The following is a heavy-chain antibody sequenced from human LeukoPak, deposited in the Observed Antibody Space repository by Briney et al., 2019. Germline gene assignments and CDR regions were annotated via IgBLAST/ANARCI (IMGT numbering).Heavy chain of an antibody. CDR3: ASYYDFWSGKNY. CDR2: ISSSSSYI. J-gene: IGHJ4*02. V-gene: IGHV3-21*01. Sequence: GGSLRLSCAASGFTFSSYSMNWVRQAPGKGLEWVSSISSSSSYIYYADSVKGRFTISRDSAKNSLYLQMNSLRAEDTAVYYCASYYDFWSGKNYWGQGTLVTVSS. CDR1: GFTFSSYS. D-gene: IGHD3-3*01.